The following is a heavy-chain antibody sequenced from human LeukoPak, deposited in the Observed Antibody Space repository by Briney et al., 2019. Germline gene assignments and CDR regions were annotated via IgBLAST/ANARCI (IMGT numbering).Heavy chain of an antibody. Sequence: PGGSLRLSCAASGFTFSSCAMSWVRQAPGKGLEWVSAISGSGGSTYYADSVKGRFTISRDNSKNTLYLQMNSLRAEDTAVYYCAKDIDTAMVTYYYYGMDVWGQGTTVTVSS. D-gene: IGHD5-18*01. CDR3: AKDIDTAMVTYYYYGMDV. CDR2: ISGSGGST. V-gene: IGHV3-23*01. J-gene: IGHJ6*02. CDR1: GFTFSSCA.